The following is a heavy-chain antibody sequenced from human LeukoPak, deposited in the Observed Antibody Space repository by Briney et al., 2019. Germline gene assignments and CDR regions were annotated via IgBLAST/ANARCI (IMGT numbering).Heavy chain of an antibody. CDR1: GFTFSTYW. V-gene: IGHV3-74*01. CDR3: ARPETQYSSGLDGFDI. D-gene: IGHD6-19*01. CDR2: INSDGSRT. J-gene: IGHJ3*02. Sequence: GGSLRLSCAASGFTFSTYWMHWVRQAPGKGLVWVSRINSDGSRTTYADSVKGRFTISRDNAKNTLYLQMNSLRTEDTAVYYCARPETQYSSGLDGFDIWGQETMVTVSS.